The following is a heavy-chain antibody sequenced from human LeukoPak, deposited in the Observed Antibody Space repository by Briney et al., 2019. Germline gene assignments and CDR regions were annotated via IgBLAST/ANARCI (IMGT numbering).Heavy chain of an antibody. Sequence: GGSLRLSCSASGFTFSSHAMSWVRQAPGKGLEWVSGSCGDDGDTGYADSVKGRFTISRDNSKNTLYLQMNSLRAEDTAVYYCAKDRGIMVRSRDYMDVWGKGTTVTVSS. D-gene: IGHD3-10*01. CDR2: SCGDDGDT. CDR1: GFTFSSHA. J-gene: IGHJ6*03. V-gene: IGHV3-23*01. CDR3: AKDRGIMVRSRDYMDV.